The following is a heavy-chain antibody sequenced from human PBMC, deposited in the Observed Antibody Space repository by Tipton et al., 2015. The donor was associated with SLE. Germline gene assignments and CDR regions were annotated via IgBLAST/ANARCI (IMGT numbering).Heavy chain of an antibody. CDR1: GASISTTNW. V-gene: IGHV4-4*02. Sequence: TLSLTCAVSGASISTTNWWSWVRQPPGKGLEWIGSIYHSGSTYYNPSLKSRVTISVDTSKNQFSLKLSSVTAADTAVYYCARGGRGAKTDYWGQGTLVTVSS. J-gene: IGHJ4*02. CDR2: IYHSGST. CDR3: ARGGRGAKTDY. D-gene: IGHD3-10*01.